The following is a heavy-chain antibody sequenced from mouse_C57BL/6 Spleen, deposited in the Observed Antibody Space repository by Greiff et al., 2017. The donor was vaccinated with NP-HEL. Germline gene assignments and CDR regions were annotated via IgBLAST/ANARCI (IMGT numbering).Heavy chain of an antibody. V-gene: IGHV1-54*01. Sequence: VQLQQSGAELVRPGTSVKVSCKASGYAFTNYLIEWVKQRPGQGLEWIGVINPGSGGTNYNEKFKGKATLTADKSSSTAYMQLSSLTSEDSAVYFCARLTTVPPYAMDYWGQGTSVTVSS. CDR3: ARLTTVPPYAMDY. CDR1: GYAFTNYL. D-gene: IGHD1-1*01. J-gene: IGHJ4*01. CDR2: INPGSGGT.